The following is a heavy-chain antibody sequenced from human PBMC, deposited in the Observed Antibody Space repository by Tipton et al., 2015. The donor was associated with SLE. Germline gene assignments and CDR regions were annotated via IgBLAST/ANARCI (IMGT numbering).Heavy chain of an antibody. V-gene: IGHV3-33*01. D-gene: IGHD5-18*01. CDR3: AREGNGYGFDY. Sequence: SLRLSCAASGFTFSSYGMHWVRQAPGKGLEWVAVIWYDGSNKYYADSVKGRFTISRDNSKNTLYLQMNSLRAEDTAVYYCAREGNGYGFDYWGQGTLVTVSS. CDR2: IWYDGSNK. CDR1: GFTFSSYG. J-gene: IGHJ4*02.